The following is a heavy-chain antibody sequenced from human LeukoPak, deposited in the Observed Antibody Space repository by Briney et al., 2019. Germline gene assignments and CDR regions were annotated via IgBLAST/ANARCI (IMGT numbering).Heavy chain of an antibody. D-gene: IGHD4-11*01. J-gene: IGHJ4*02. CDR1: GFTFNSYG. CDR3: AKDIERGFDYTNSLDY. V-gene: IGHV3-33*06. CDR2: VWSDGTEK. Sequence: GGSLRLSCAASGFTFNSYGMHWVRQAPGKGLEWVAVVWSDGTEKYYADSVKGRFAISRDHSNKVVYLQMNSLRVEDTAVYYCAKDIERGFDYTNSLDYWGQGTLVTVSS.